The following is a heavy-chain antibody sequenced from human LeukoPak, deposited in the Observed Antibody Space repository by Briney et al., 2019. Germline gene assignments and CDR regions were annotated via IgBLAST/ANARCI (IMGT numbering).Heavy chain of an antibody. V-gene: IGHV4-39*01. Sequence: SETLSLTCTVSGGSISSSSYYWGWIRQPPGKGLEWIGSIYYSGSTYYNPSLKSRVTISVDTSKNQFSLKLSSVTAADTAVYYCASQYYDFWSGYRNLDYWGQGTLVTVSS. CDR1: GGSISSSSYY. CDR2: IYYSGST. CDR3: ASQYYDFWSGYRNLDY. J-gene: IGHJ4*02. D-gene: IGHD3-3*01.